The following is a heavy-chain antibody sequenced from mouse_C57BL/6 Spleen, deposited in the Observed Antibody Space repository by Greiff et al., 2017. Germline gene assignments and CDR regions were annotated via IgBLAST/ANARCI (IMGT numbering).Heavy chain of an antibody. CDR2: IYPGDGDT. J-gene: IGHJ2*01. V-gene: IGHV1-82*01. CDR1: GYAFSSSW. Sequence: QVQLQQSGPELVKPGASVKISCKASGYAFSSSWMNWVKQRPGKGLEWIGRIYPGDGDTNYNGKFKGKATLTADKSSSPADMQLSSLTSEDSAVYFCARGGYYDYDPHFDYWGQGTTLTVSS. D-gene: IGHD2-4*01. CDR3: ARGGYYDYDPHFDY.